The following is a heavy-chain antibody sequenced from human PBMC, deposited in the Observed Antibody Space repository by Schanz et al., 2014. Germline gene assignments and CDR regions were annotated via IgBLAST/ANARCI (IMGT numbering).Heavy chain of an antibody. D-gene: IGHD2-8*01. J-gene: IGHJ3*01. CDR2: ISSGGST. V-gene: IGHV3-23*01. Sequence: EVQLLESGGGLVQPGGSLRLSCLASGFAFSSYGMNWLRQAPGKGLEWVSSISSGGSTYYADSVKGRFTISRDNSKNTLYLQMNSLETEDTAVYYCTTDNGHFAFDFWGQGTMVTVSS. CDR1: GFAFSSYG. CDR3: TTDNGHFAFDF.